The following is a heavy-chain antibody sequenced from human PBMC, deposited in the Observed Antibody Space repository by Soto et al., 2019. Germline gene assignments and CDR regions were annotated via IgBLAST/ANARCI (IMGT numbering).Heavy chain of an antibody. CDR2: IWYDGSNK. V-gene: IGHV3-33*01. Sequence: QVQLVESGGGVVQPGRSLRLSCAASGFTFSGYGMHWVRQAPGKGLEWVAIIWYDGSNKYYTDSVKGRFTISRDNSKNTRYLQMNRLRAEDTAMYYCARGLDFDYWGQGTLVTVSS. CDR1: GFTFSGYG. J-gene: IGHJ4*02. D-gene: IGHD3-22*01. CDR3: ARGLDFDY.